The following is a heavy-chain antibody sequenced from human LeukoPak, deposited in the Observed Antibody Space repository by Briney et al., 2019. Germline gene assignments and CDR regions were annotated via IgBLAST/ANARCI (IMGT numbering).Heavy chain of an antibody. D-gene: IGHD1-26*01. CDR3: AKGPVSGSRSPLDY. CDR1: GFTFFSYG. V-gene: IGHV3-30*18. CDR2: ISYDGSNK. Sequence: PGGSLRLSCAASGFTFFSYGMHWVRQAPGKGLEWVAGISYDGSNKYYVDSVKGRFTISRDNSKNTLYLEMISLRIEDTAVYYCAKGPVSGSRSPLDYWGQGTLATVSS. J-gene: IGHJ4*02.